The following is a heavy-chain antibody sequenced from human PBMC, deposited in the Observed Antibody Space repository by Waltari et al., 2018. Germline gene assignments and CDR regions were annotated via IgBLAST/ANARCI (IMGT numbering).Heavy chain of an antibody. CDR2: ISGSGGST. J-gene: IGHJ4*02. CDR1: GFTFSSYD. Sequence: EVQLLESGGGLVQPGGSLRLSCAASGFTFSSYDMSWVRQAPGKRREWVSAISGSGGSTYYADSVKGRFTISRDNSKNTLYLQMNSLRAEDTAVYYCAKALTYGGVFDYWGQGTLVTVSS. V-gene: IGHV3-23*01. D-gene: IGHD4-17*01. CDR3: AKALTYGGVFDY.